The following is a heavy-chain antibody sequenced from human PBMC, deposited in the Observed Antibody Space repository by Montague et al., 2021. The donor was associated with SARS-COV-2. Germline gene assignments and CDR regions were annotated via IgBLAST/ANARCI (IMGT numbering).Heavy chain of an antibody. CDR1: GYPFTGYY. D-gene: IGHD2-21*02. Sequence: SVKVSFKASGYPFTGYYIHWVRQAPGQGLEWMGWINPNSGGTNYAQKFQGWVTMTSDTSISTAYMELSRLRSDDTAVYYCATSLCGLDGGADCYFDAFDTWGQGTMVTVSS. CDR3: ATSLCGLDGGADCYFDAFDT. V-gene: IGHV1-2*04. J-gene: IGHJ3*02. CDR2: INPNSGGT.